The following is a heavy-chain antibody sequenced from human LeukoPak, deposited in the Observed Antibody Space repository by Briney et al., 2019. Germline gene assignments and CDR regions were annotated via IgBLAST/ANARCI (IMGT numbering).Heavy chain of an antibody. J-gene: IGHJ3*02. Sequence: GGSLRLSCAASEFSFGSNYMTWVRQAPGKGLEWVAVISYDGSNKYYADSVKGRFTISRDNSKNTLYLQMNSLRAEDTAVYYCARVGARLGAFDIWGQGTMVTVSS. CDR3: ARVGARLGAFDI. D-gene: IGHD6-25*01. V-gene: IGHV3-30*03. CDR1: EFSFGSNY. CDR2: ISYDGSNK.